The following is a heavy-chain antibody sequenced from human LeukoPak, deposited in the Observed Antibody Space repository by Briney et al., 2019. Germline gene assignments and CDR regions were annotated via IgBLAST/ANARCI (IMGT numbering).Heavy chain of an antibody. D-gene: IGHD1-26*01. CDR2: ISSSSSYI. CDR3: ARDPFGSYSGRDY. Sequence: GGSLRLSCAASGFTFSSYSMNWVRQAPGKGLEWVSSISSSSSYIYYADSVKGRFTISRDNAKNSLYLQMNSLRAEDTAVYYCARDPFGSYSGRDYWGQGTLVTVSS. CDR1: GFTFSSYS. J-gene: IGHJ4*02. V-gene: IGHV3-21*01.